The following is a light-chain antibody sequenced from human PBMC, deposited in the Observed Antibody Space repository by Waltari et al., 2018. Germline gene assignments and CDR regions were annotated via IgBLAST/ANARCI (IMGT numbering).Light chain of an antibody. CDR1: QEINTH. Sequence: IQMTQSPSSLSSSGGDRVTITCQASQEINTHLNWYQQKAGKEPKVLIYDTSNLEIGVPSRFSGSGSGTDFIFTISSRQPEDIAAYYCQQYDNLPYTFGQGTKLEI. V-gene: IGKV1-33*01. CDR3: QQYDNLPYT. CDR2: DTS. J-gene: IGKJ2*01.